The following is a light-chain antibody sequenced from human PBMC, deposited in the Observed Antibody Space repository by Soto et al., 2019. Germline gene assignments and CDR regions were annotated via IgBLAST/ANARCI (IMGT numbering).Light chain of an antibody. J-gene: IGKJ4*01. V-gene: IGKV1-5*01. Sequence: DIQMTQSPSTLSASVGDRVTITCLASQSISSWLAWHQQKAGKAPRVLIYDASRLESGVPSRFSGSGSGTEFTLTINSLQPDDFATYYCQQYNSYPLTLGGGTKVDIK. CDR2: DAS. CDR3: QQYNSYPLT. CDR1: QSISSW.